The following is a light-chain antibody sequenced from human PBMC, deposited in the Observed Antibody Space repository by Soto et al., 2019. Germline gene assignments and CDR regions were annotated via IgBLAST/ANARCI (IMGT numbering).Light chain of an antibody. CDR3: QQYYGNPYT. CDR2: WAS. Sequence: DIVLTQSPDSLTVSLGERATINCKSSQSVLYSPNNKNYLAWYRQKPGQPPKLLIYWASTRESGVPDRFSGSGSGTDFTLTISSLQAEDVAIYYCQQYYGNPYTLAPGTKLEIK. CDR1: QSVLYSPNNKNY. V-gene: IGKV4-1*01. J-gene: IGKJ2*01.